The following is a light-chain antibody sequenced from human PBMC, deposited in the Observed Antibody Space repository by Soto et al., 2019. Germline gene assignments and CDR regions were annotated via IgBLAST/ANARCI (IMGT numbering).Light chain of an antibody. V-gene: IGKV1-5*03. J-gene: IGKJ1*01. CDR3: QEYNSWWP. CDR1: QSISSW. Sequence: DIQMTQSPSTLSASVGDRVTITCRAIQSISSWLAWYQQKPGKAPKLLIYKASSLESGVPSRFSVSGSGTEFTLTISSLQPDDFATYYCQEYNSWWPFGQGTKVEIK. CDR2: KAS.